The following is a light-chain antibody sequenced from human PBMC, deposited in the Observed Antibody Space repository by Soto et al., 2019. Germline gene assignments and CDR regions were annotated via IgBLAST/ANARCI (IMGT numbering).Light chain of an antibody. CDR1: NVGSKS. CDR2: DDS. J-gene: IGLJ1*01. V-gene: IGLV3-21*02. Sequence: SYELAQPPSVSVAPGQTATVTCGGNNVGSKSVHWYQQKPGQAPVLVVYDDSDRPSGIPERFSGSNSGNTATLTISRVEAGDEADYYCQVWDTTSDQGVFGTGTKVTVL. CDR3: QVWDTTSDQGV.